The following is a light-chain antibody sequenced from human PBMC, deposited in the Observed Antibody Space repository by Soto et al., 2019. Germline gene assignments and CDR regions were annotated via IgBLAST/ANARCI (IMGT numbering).Light chain of an antibody. Sequence: DIQMTQSPSTLSGSVGDRVTITCRASQTISSWLAWYQQKPGKAPKLLIYKASTLKSGVPSRFSGSGSGTEFTLTISSLQPDDFATYYCQQFNTVSRTFGQGTKVE. CDR2: KAS. J-gene: IGKJ1*01. V-gene: IGKV1-5*03. CDR3: QQFNTVSRT. CDR1: QTISSW.